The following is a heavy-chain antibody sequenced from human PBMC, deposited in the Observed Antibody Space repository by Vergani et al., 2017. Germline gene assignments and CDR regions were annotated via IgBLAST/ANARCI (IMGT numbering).Heavy chain of an antibody. V-gene: IGHV4-4*07. CDR3: ARERITIFGVVKVPGYYYYMDV. Sequence: QVQLQESGPGLVKPSETLSLTCIVSGGSISPYYWSWIRQPAGKGLEWIGRIYTSESTNYNPSLKSRVTMSVDTSKNQFSLKLSSVTAADTAVYYCARERITIFGVVKVPGYYYYMDVWGKGTTVTVSS. CDR2: IYTSEST. J-gene: IGHJ6*03. D-gene: IGHD3-3*01. CDR1: GGSISPYY.